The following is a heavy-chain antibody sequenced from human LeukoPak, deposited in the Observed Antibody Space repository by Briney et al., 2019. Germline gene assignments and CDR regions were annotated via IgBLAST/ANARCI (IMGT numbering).Heavy chain of an antibody. CDR2: INSDGSTT. CDR3: AGSSVCYYYAMDV. CDR1: GFTFSIYR. J-gene: IGHJ6*02. D-gene: IGHD6-6*01. Sequence: GGSLRLSCAASGFTFSIYRMHWVRQAPGKGLVWVSRINSDGSTTSYADSVKGRFTISRDNAKNTLYLQMNSLRAEDTAVYYCAGSSVCYYYAMDVWGQGTTVTVSS. V-gene: IGHV3-74*01.